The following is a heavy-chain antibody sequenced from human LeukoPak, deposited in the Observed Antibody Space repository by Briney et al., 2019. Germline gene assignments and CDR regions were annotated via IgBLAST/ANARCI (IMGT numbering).Heavy chain of an antibody. CDR2: ISSSGSTI. D-gene: IGHD6-13*01. Sequence: GGSLRLSCAASGFTFSSYEMNWVRQAPGKGLEWVSYISSSGSTIYYADSVKGRFTISRDNAKNSLYLQMNSLRAEDTAVYYCARDPRNSSSWHLPKFDSWGQGTLVTASS. J-gene: IGHJ4*02. CDR1: GFTFSSYE. CDR3: ARDPRNSSSWHLPKFDS. V-gene: IGHV3-48*03.